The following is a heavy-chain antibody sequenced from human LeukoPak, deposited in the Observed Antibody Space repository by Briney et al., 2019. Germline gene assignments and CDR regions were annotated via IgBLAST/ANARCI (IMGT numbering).Heavy chain of an antibody. J-gene: IGHJ4*02. V-gene: IGHV3-23*01. CDR2: ISGSGETT. CDR1: GFTINNSG. D-gene: IGHD5-12*01. CDR3: VKEGEWLSLDY. Sequence: PGGSLRLSCAASGFTINNSGMNWVRQAPGKGLEWVSVISGSGETTYYADSVKGRLTISRDNSKNTLYLQMNSLRPEDTAMYYCVKEGEWLSLDYWGQGTLVTVSS.